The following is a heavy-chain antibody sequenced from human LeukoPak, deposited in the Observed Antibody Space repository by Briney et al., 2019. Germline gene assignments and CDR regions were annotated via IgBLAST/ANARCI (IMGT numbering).Heavy chain of an antibody. D-gene: IGHD2-15*01. CDR1: GYTFTSYY. CDR3: ARGPYLGYCSGGSCYTPLHY. V-gene: IGHV1-46*01. J-gene: IGHJ4*02. Sequence: ASVKVSCKASGYTFTSYYMHWVRQAPGQGLEWVGIINPSGGSTSYAQKFQGRVTMTRNTSISTAYMELSSLRSEDTAVYYCARGPYLGYCSGGSCYTPLHYWGQGTLVTVSS. CDR2: INPSGGST.